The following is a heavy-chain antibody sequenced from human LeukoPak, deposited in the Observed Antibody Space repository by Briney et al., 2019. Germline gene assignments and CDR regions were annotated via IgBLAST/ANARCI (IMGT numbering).Heavy chain of an antibody. Sequence: SETLSLTCTVSGGSISSYYWSWIRQPPGKGLEWIGYIYYSGSTNYNPSLKSRVTISVDTSKNQFSLKLSSVTAADTAVYYCARRDGPGYCSGGSCYHFDYWGQGTLVTVSS. CDR2: IYYSGST. J-gene: IGHJ4*02. CDR3: ARRDGPGYCSGGSCYHFDY. D-gene: IGHD2-15*01. CDR1: GGSISSYY. V-gene: IGHV4-59*08.